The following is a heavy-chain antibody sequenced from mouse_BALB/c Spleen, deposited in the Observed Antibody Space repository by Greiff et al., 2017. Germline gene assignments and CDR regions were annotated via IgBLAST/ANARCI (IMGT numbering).Heavy chain of an antibody. Sequence: EVKLVESGGGLVQPGGSMKLSCVASGFTFSNYWMNWVRQSPEKGLEWVAEIRLKSNNYATHYAESVKGRFTISRDDSKSSVYLQMNNLRAEDTGIYYCTRGYGSSFFYWYFDVWGAGTTVTVSS. D-gene: IGHD1-1*01. CDR2: IRLKSNNYAT. J-gene: IGHJ1*01. CDR1: GFTFSNYW. CDR3: TRGYGSSFFYWYFDV. V-gene: IGHV6-6*02.